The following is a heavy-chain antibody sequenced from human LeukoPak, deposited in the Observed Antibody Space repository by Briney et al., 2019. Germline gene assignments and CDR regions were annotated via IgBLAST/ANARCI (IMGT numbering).Heavy chain of an antibody. D-gene: IGHD3-10*01. CDR1: GGSISSYY. Sequence: SETLSLTCTVSGGSISSYYWSWIRQPAGKGLEWIGRIYTSGSTNYNPSLKSRVTMSVDTSKNQFSLKLSSVTAADTAVYYCARGRGYYGSGSYSPDFDYWGQGTLVTVSS. CDR2: IYTSGST. CDR3: ARGRGYYGSGSYSPDFDY. V-gene: IGHV4-4*07. J-gene: IGHJ4*02.